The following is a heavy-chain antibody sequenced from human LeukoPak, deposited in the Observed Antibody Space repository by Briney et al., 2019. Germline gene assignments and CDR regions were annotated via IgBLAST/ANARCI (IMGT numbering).Heavy chain of an antibody. CDR3: AQVYGSASGESIRF. D-gene: IGHD3-10*01. CDR1: GFTFSSYN. CDR2: IRYDGSDK. J-gene: IGHJ4*02. Sequence: GGSLRLSCAASGFTFSSYNMHWVRQAPGKGLEWVVHIRYDGSDKSYADSVKGRFTVSRDNSKNTLYLHMTSLRSEDTAVYYCAQVYGSASGESIRFWGQGTLVTVSS. V-gene: IGHV3-30*02.